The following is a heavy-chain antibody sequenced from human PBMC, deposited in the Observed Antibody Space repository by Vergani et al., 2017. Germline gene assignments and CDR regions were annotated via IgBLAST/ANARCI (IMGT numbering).Heavy chain of an antibody. J-gene: IGHJ2*01. D-gene: IGHD2-8*01. V-gene: IGHV4-30-4*01. CDR1: GGSISSGDYY. CDR2: IYYSGST. Sequence: QVQLQESGPGLVKPSQTLSLTCTVSGGSISSGDYYWSWIRQPPGKGLEWIGYIYYSGSTYYNPSLKSRVTISVDTSKNQFSLKLSSVTAADTAVYYCARAGPYCTNGVCYYWYFDLWGRGTLVTVSS. CDR3: ARAGPYCTNGVCYYWYFDL.